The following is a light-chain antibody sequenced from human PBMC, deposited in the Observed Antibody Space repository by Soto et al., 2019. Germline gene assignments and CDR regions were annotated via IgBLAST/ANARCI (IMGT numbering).Light chain of an antibody. V-gene: IGLV2-14*01. J-gene: IGLJ1*01. CDR1: SSDVGAYNY. Sequence: QSVLTQPASVSGSPGQSITISCTGTSSDVGAYNYDSWYQQYPGEAPKVIIYDVSHRPAGVSNRFSGSKSGNTASLTISGLQPPDEVDYYCSSYTSATTYVFGTGTKVTVL. CDR3: SSYTSATTYV. CDR2: DVS.